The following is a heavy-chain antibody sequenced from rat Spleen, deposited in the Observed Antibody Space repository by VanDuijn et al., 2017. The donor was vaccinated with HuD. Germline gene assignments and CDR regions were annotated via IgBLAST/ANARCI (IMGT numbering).Heavy chain of an antibody. Sequence: EVQLVESGGGLVQPGRSLKFSCAASGFTFSDYAMAWVRQAPKKGLEWVASINYDGSSIYYRDSVKGRFTVSRDNAKSSLYLQMDSLRSEDSATYYCTRDRILRSTGFDYWGQGVMVTVSS. V-gene: IGHV5-17*01. CDR1: GFTFSDYA. CDR3: TRDRILRSTGFDY. D-gene: IGHD1-6*01. J-gene: IGHJ2*01. CDR2: INYDGSSI.